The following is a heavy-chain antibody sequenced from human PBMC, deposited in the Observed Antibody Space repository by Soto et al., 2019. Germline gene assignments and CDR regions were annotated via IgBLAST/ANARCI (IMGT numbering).Heavy chain of an antibody. CDR3: ARAATDGYYYYGMDV. CDR1: GRTFSSYS. J-gene: IGHJ6*02. CDR2: IIPIFGTA. V-gene: IGHV1-69*13. Sequence: SVKVSCKASGRTFSSYSISWVRQAPGQGLEWMGGIIPIFGTANYAQKFQGRVTITADESTSTAYMELSSLRSEDTAVYYCARAATDGYYYYGMDVWGQGTTVTVS.